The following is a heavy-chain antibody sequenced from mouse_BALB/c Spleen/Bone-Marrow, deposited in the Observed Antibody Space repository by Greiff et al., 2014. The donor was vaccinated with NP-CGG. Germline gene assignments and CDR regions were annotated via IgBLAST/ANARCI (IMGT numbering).Heavy chain of an antibody. CDR1: GFSLTGYG. CDR2: IWGDGST. D-gene: IGHD1-1*01. CDR3: AREPTVVAGAWFAY. Sequence: VQRVESGPGLVAPSQSLSITCTVSGFSLTGYGVNWVRQPPGEGLEWLGMIWGDGSTDYNSALKSRLSISKDNSKSQVFLKMNSLQTDDTARYYCAREPTVVAGAWFAYWGQGTLVTVSA. V-gene: IGHV2-6-7*01. J-gene: IGHJ3*01.